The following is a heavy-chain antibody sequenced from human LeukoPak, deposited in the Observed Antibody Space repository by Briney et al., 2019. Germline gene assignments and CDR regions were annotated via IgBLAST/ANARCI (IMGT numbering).Heavy chain of an antibody. D-gene: IGHD3-9*01. V-gene: IGHV3-23*01. CDR3: AKWGDYDVLTGYYVPDY. Sequence: QPGASLRLSCAASGFTFSNYAMSWVRQAPGKGLEWVSAILGSGGSTYYADSVKGRFTVSRDNSRSTLYLHMKSLRAEDTALYYCAKWGDYDVLTGYYVPDYWGQGTRVTVSS. J-gene: IGHJ4*02. CDR1: GFTFSNYA. CDR2: ILGSGGST.